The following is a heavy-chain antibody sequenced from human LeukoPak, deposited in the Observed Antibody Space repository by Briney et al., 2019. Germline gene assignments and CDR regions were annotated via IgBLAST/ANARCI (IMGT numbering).Heavy chain of an antibody. CDR1: GFTFSSYW. D-gene: IGHD3-16*01. CDR3: ARDGGIIRFGGQDV. J-gene: IGHJ6*02. CDR2: MNRDGSEK. Sequence: GGSLRLSCAASGFTFSSYWMSWVRQAPGKGLEWVANMNRDGSEKNYVDSIKGRFTISRDNAANSLYLQMNSLRVEDTAVYYCARDGGIIRFGGQDVWGQGTAVIVS. V-gene: IGHV3-7*01.